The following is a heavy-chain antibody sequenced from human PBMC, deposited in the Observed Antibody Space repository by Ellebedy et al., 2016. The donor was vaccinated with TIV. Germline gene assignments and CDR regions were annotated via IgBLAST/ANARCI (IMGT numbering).Heavy chain of an antibody. J-gene: IGHJ4*02. V-gene: IGHV3-30-3*01. D-gene: IGHD3-10*01. CDR3: ARDSSPKSYFPNYYFDY. Sequence: PGGSLRLSCAASGFSFSTYALHWVRQAPGKGLEWVAVILFDGSEKFYADSVKGRFTISRDNSKKMVFLQMNGLLSEDTAVYFCARDSSPKSYFPNYYFDYWGQGSLVTVSS. CDR2: ILFDGSEK. CDR1: GFSFSTYA.